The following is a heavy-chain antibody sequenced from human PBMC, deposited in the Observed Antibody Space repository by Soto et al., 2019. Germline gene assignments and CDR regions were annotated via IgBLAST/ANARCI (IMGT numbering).Heavy chain of an antibody. CDR3: ATGEYCGGDCTGADDAFDI. D-gene: IGHD2-21*02. V-gene: IGHV1-24*01. CDR2: FDPEDGET. CDR1: GYTLTELS. J-gene: IGHJ3*02. Sequence: GASVKVSCKVSGYTLTELSMHWVRQAPGKGLEWMGGFDPEDGETIYAQKFQGRVTMTEDTSTDTAYMELSSLRSEDTAVYYCATGEYCGGDCTGADDAFDIWGQGTMVPVSS.